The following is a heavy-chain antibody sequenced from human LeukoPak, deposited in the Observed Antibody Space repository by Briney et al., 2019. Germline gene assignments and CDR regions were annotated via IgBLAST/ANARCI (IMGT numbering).Heavy chain of an antibody. V-gene: IGHV1-69*05. CDR2: IIPIFGTA. Sequence: SVKVSCKASGGTFSSYAISWVRQAPGQGLEWMGGIIPIFGTANYAQKFQGRVTITTDESTSTAYMELSSLRSEDTAVYYCVRDSEYCSGGSCYSRFRYFDLWGRGTLVTVSS. CDR1: GGTFSSYA. J-gene: IGHJ2*01. D-gene: IGHD2-15*01. CDR3: VRDSEYCSGGSCYSRFRYFDL.